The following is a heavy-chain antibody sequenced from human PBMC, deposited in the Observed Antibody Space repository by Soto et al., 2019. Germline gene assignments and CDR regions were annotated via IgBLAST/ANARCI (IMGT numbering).Heavy chain of an antibody. D-gene: IGHD1-1*01. CDR1: GYTFSTYG. CDR2: IGADNGDT. Sequence: QVQLVQSGAEVKKPGASVKVSCKASGYTFSTYGFSWVRQAPGQGLEWMGWIGADNGDTNYAQNFQGRVTMTTDTSTTTCDRELRSLTSDDAAVYFCERDWKGAEGFDPWGQGTLVTVSS. J-gene: IGHJ5*02. CDR3: ERDWKGAEGFDP. V-gene: IGHV1-18*01.